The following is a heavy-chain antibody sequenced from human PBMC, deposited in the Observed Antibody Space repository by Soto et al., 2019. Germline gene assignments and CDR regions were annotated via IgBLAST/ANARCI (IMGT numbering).Heavy chain of an antibody. CDR3: ARGAEPIVVVLFAMTSPKTYYFYY. CDR2: ISAYNGNT. J-gene: IGHJ4*02. Sequence: ASVKVSCKASGYTFTSYGISWVRQAPGQGLEWMGWISAYNGNTNYAQKLQGRVTMTTDTSTSTAYMELRSLRSDDTAVYYCARGAEPIVVVLFAMTSPKTYYFYYCGQGTLVTVSS. CDR1: GYTFTSYG. D-gene: IGHD2-2*01. V-gene: IGHV1-18*01.